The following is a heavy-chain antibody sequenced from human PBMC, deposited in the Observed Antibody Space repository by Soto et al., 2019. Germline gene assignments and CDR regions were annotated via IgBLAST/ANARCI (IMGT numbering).Heavy chain of an antibody. V-gene: IGHV4-34*01. CDR1: GGVFSGYH. J-gene: IGHJ6*02. Sequence: QVQLPPGGPRLLKPSETLSPTWRGYGGVFSGYHWSWDPQAPGEGVGWIGEIHHSGSTNYHPSLKSRVTISLDTSKSRFSLKLSSVTAADTAVYYCARGRFTMIGEEGMDVWGQGTTVTVSS. D-gene: IGHD3-10*02. CDR3: ARGRFTMIGEEGMDV. CDR2: IHHSGST.